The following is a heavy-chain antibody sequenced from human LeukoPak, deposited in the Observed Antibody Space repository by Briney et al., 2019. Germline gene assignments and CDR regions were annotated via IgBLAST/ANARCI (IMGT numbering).Heavy chain of an antibody. D-gene: IGHD4-17*01. V-gene: IGHV1-2*02. CDR3: ARTHYEVDY. J-gene: IGHJ4*02. CDR2: INPNSGDT. Sequence: GASVKVFCKASGYTFTGYYMHWVRQAPGQGLEWMGWINPNSGDTNYAQKFRGRVTMTRDTSISTAYMELSRLRSDDTAVYYCARTHYEVDYWGQGTLVTVSS. CDR1: GYTFTGYY.